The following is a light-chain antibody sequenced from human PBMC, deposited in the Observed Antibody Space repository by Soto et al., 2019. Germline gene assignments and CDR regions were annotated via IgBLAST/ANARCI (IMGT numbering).Light chain of an antibody. CDR3: QQYGSSPQYT. V-gene: IGKV3-20*01. CDR2: GAS. CDR1: QSVSSSY. J-gene: IGKJ2*01. Sequence: EIVLTQSPGTLSLSPGERATLSCRASQSVSSSYLAWYQQKPGQAPRLLIYGASSRATGIPDRFSCSGSGTDFTLTISRLDPEDFAVYYCQQYGSSPQYTFGQWTKLEIK.